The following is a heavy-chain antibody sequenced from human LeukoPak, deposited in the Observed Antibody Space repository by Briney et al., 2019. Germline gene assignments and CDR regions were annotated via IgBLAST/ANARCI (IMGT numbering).Heavy chain of an antibody. CDR3: ANVYSNYWEWEY. J-gene: IGHJ4*02. CDR1: GYTFTGYY. V-gene: IGHV1-2*02. CDR2: INPNSGGT. D-gene: IGHD1-26*01. Sequence: ASVKVSCKASGYTFTGYYLHWVRQAPGQGLEWMGWINPNSGGTNYAQKFQGRVTMTRDTSISTAYMELYSLTSDDTAVYYCANVYSNYWEWEYWGQGTLVTVPS.